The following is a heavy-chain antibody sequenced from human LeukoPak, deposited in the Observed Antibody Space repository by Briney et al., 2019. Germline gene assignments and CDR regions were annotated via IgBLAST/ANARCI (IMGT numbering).Heavy chain of an antibody. V-gene: IGHV3-7*01. J-gene: IGHJ3*02. CDR1: GFTFSSYW. CDR3: AREVRAGFGELSRRRDAFDI. D-gene: IGHD3-10*01. CDR2: IKQDGSEK. Sequence: GGSLRLPCAASGFTFSSYWMSWVRQAPGKGLEWVANIKQDGSEKYYVDSVKGRFTISRDNAKNSLYLQMNSLRAEDTAVYYCAREVRAGFGELSRRRDAFDIWGQGTMVTVSS.